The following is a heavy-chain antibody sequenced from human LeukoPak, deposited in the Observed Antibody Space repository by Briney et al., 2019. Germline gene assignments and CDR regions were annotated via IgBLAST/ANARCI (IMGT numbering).Heavy chain of an antibody. D-gene: IGHD3-10*01. CDR3: ARAHYYGSAVFWDY. Sequence: SETLSLTCSVSGGSLSSSSYYWGWIRQPPGRGLEWIGNIYETGSTNYNPSLKSRVTISVDTSKNQFSLKLSSVTAADTAVYYCARAHYYGSAVFWDYWGQGTLVTVSS. V-gene: IGHV4-39*07. CDR2: IYETGST. CDR1: GGSLSSSSYY. J-gene: IGHJ4*02.